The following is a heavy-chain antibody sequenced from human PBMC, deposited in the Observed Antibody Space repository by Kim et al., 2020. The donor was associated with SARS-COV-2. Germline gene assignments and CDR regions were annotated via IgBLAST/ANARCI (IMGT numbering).Heavy chain of an antibody. V-gene: IGHV3-23*01. CDR3: AKGGLRSGMDV. D-gene: IGHD3-3*01. Sequence: TYYADSVKGRFSITRDNSKNTLYLQMSSLRAEDTAVYYCAKGGLRSGMDVWGQGTTVTVSS. J-gene: IGHJ6*02. CDR2: T.